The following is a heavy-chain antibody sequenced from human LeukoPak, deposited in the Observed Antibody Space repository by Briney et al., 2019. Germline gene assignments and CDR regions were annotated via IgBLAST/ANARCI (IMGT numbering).Heavy chain of an antibody. Sequence: SETLSLTCPGSGGSIISNTDYWGWIRQPPGKGLEWIGSIYYSGTTYYNPSLKSRVTISVDTSKNQFSLKLSSVTAADTAVYYCARLPVRYYYYMDLWHKGTRVTVSS. V-gene: IGHV4-39*01. CDR3: ARLPVRYYYYMDL. CDR1: GGSIISNTDY. CDR2: IYYSGTT. J-gene: IGHJ6*03.